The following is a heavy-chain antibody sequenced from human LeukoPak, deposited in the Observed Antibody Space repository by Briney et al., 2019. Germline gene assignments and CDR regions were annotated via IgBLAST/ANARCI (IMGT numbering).Heavy chain of an antibody. CDR3: AKNLRIGIIATAGEGYFDY. V-gene: IGHV3-30*02. J-gene: IGHJ4*02. Sequence: PGGSLRLSSAASGFTFSSYGMHWVRQAPGKGLEWVAFIRYDGSNEYYADSVKGRFTISRDNSKNTLYLQMNSLRAEDTAVYYCAKNLRIGIIATAGEGYFDYWGQGTLVTVSS. D-gene: IGHD6-13*01. CDR1: GFTFSSYG. CDR2: IRYDGSNE.